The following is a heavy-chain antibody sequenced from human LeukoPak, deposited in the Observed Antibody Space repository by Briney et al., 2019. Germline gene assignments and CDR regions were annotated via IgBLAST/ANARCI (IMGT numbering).Heavy chain of an antibody. J-gene: IGHJ4*02. CDR1: AFTFSNYA. D-gene: IGHD3-9*01. V-gene: IGHV3-23*01. Sequence: SGGSLRLSCAASAFTFSNYAMTWVRQAPGKGLEWVSAISGSGGSTYYANSVKGRFTISRDNSKNTLYLQMNSLRADDTAVYYCAKCSRVDWLPIDYWGREPWSPSPQ. CDR2: ISGSGGST. CDR3: AKCSRVDWLPIDY.